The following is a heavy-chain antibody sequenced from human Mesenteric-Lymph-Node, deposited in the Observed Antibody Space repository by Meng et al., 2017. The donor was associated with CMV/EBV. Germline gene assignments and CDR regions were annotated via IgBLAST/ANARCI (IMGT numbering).Heavy chain of an antibody. Sequence: GESLKISCAASGFTFSSYEMNWVRQAPGKGLEWVSVIYNDGRTGYADSVKGRFAISRDNSINRAYLQMNGLRVEDTAMYFCHGFGGNSFWGQGTLVTVSS. J-gene: IGHJ4*02. V-gene: IGHV3-53*01. CDR2: IYNDGRT. CDR3: HGFGGNSF. D-gene: IGHD3-16*01. CDR1: GFTFSSYE.